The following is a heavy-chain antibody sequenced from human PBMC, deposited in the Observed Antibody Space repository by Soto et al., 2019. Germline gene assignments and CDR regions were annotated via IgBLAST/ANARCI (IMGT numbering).Heavy chain of an antibody. J-gene: IGHJ5*02. CDR3: ARDRTVTMRVPWFDP. CDR2: ISYDGSNK. V-gene: IGHV3-30-3*01. CDR1: GFTFSSYA. D-gene: IGHD4-4*01. Sequence: GGSLRLSCAASGFTFSSYAMHWVRQAPGKGLEWVAVISYDGSNKYYADSVKGRFTISRDNSKNTLYLQMNSLRAKDTAVYYCARDRTVTMRVPWFDPWGQRTLVNVSS.